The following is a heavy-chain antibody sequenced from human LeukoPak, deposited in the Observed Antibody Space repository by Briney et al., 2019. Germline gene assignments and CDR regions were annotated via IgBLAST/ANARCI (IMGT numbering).Heavy chain of an antibody. CDR2: IYTSGST. CDR1: GGSISSYY. CDR3: AREETYYYGSGNWFDP. Sequence: PSETLSLTCTVSGGSISSYYWSWIRQPAGKGLEWIGRIYTSGSTNYNPSLKSRVTMSVDTSKNQFSLKLSSVTAADTAVYYCAREETYYYGSGNWFDPWGQGTLVTVSS. J-gene: IGHJ5*02. D-gene: IGHD3-10*01. V-gene: IGHV4-4*07.